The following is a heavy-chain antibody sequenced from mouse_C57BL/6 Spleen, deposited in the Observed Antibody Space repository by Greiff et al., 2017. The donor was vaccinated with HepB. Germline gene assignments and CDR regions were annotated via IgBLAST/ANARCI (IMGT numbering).Heavy chain of an antibody. V-gene: IGHV1-39*01. J-gene: IGHJ1*03. D-gene: IGHD1-1*01. CDR3: AREGYYGSSFEGYFDV. CDR2: INPNYGTT. Sequence: VQLQQSGPELVKPGASVKISCKASGYSFTDYNMNWVKQSNGKSLEWIGVINPNYGTTSYNQKFKGKATLTVDQSSSTAYMQLNSLTSEDSAVYYCAREGYYGSSFEGYFDVWGTGTTVTVSS. CDR1: GYSFTDYN.